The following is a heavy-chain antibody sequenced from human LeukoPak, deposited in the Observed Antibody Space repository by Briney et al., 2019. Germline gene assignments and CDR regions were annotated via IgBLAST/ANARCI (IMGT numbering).Heavy chain of an antibody. Sequence: PGESLKISCKGSGYSFPDYWIGWVRQMPGKGLEWMGIIYPDDSDTRYNPSFEGQVTISADKSISTAYLQWSSLKASDTAIYYCARHGKSDYWGQGTLVTVSS. V-gene: IGHV5-51*01. CDR1: GYSFPDYW. CDR3: ARHGKSDY. J-gene: IGHJ4*02. CDR2: IYPDDSDT.